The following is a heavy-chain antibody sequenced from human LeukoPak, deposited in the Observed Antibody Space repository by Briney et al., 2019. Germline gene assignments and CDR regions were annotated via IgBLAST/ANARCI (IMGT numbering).Heavy chain of an antibody. Sequence: ASVKVSCKASGYTFTGYYMHWVRQAPGQGLEWMGWINPNSGGTNYAQKFQGRVTMTRDTSISTAYMELRSLRSDDTAVYYCAREKVNWNYPFFDYWGQGTLVTVSS. CDR1: GYTFTGYY. CDR2: INPNSGGT. J-gene: IGHJ4*02. V-gene: IGHV1-2*02. CDR3: AREKVNWNYPFFDY. D-gene: IGHD1-7*01.